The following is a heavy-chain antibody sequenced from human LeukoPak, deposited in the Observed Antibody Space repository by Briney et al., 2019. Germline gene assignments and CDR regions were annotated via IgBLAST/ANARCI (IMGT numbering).Heavy chain of an antibody. Sequence: GGSLRLSCAASGFTFSSYAMHWVRQAPGKGLEYVSAISSNGGSTYYANSVKGRFTISRDNSKHTLYLQMGSLRAEDMAVYYCAGGCSSTSCSGGYYYYYGMDVWGQGNTVTVSS. CDR3: AGGCSSTSCSGGYYYYYGMDV. J-gene: IGHJ6*02. CDR1: GFTFSSYA. D-gene: IGHD2-2*01. V-gene: IGHV3-64*01. CDR2: ISSNGGST.